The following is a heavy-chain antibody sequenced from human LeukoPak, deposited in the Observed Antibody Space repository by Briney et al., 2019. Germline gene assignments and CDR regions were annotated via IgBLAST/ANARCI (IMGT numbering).Heavy chain of an antibody. D-gene: IGHD3-10*01. V-gene: IGHV4-39*07. CDR1: GGSISSSSYY. Sequence: SETLSLTCTVSGGSISSSSYYWGWIRQPPGKGLEWIGSIYYSGSTYYNPSLKSRVTISVDTSKNQFSLKLSSVTAADTAVYYCARDNPMVRGVIITDYHMDVWGKGTTVTVSS. J-gene: IGHJ6*03. CDR2: IYYSGST. CDR3: ARDNPMVRGVIITDYHMDV.